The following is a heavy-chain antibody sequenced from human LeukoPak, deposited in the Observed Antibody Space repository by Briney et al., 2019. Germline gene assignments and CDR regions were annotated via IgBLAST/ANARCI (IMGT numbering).Heavy chain of an antibody. V-gene: IGHV3-23*01. CDR3: ARHKGTYFLD. J-gene: IGHJ4*02. D-gene: IGHD3-10*02. CDR1: GFTFSNYV. Sequence: TGGSLRLSCAASGFTFSNYVMSWVRQAPGKGLEWVSAIGGGATTYYADYVKGRFTISRDNSKNTLYLQMNSLRAEDTAVYYCARHKGTYFLDWGQGALVTVSS. CDR2: IGGGATT.